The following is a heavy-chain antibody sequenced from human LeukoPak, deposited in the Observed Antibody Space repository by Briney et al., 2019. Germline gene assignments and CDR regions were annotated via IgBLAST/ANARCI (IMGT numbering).Heavy chain of an antibody. CDR3: ARELHSSGWYSVYYFDY. J-gene: IGHJ4*02. CDR1: GGSLSGYY. D-gene: IGHD6-19*01. V-gene: IGHV4-34*01. Sequence: SETLSLTCAVYGGSLSGYYWSWIRQPPGKGLEWIGEINHSGSTNYNPSLKSRVTISVDTSKNQFSLKLSSVTAADTAVYYCARELHSSGWYSVYYFDYWGQGTLVTVSS. CDR2: INHSGST.